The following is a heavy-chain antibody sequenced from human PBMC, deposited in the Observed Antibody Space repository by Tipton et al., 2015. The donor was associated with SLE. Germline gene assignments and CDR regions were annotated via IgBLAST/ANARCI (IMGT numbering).Heavy chain of an antibody. CDR3: ARDPAVAGTWYFDL. CDR2: INHSGST. J-gene: IGHJ2*01. Sequence: TLSLTCAVYGGSFSGYCWSWIRQPPGKGLEWIGEINHSGSTNYNPSLKSRVTISVDTSKNQFSLKLSSVTAADTAVYYCARDPAVAGTWYFDLWGRGTLVTVSS. V-gene: IGHV4-34*01. CDR1: GGSFSGYC. D-gene: IGHD6-19*01.